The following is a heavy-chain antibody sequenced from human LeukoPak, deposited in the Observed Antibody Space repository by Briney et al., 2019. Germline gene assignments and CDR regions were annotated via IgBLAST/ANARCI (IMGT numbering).Heavy chain of an antibody. V-gene: IGHV1-2*02. Sequence: GASVTVSCKASGYTFTGYYMHWVRQAPGQGLEWMGWINPNSGGTNHAQKFQGRVTMTRDTSISTAYMELSRLRSDDTAVYYCARDRPRELYYYDPGDAFDIWGQGTMVTVSS. CDR2: INPNSGGT. J-gene: IGHJ3*02. CDR1: GYTFTGYY. CDR3: ARDRPRELYYYDPGDAFDI. D-gene: IGHD3-22*01.